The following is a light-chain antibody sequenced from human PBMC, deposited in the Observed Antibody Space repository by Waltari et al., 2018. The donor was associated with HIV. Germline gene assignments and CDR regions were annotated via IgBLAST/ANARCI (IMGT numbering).Light chain of an antibody. Sequence: DIVMTQSPHSLALSLGERATINCKSSQSIFYSSGNANYLAWYQQKPGQSPKLLIYWASSRASGVPDRFSGSGSRTDVTLSISSLQSEDVAVYFCQQYYSTPPTFGQGTRVEIK. CDR2: WAS. V-gene: IGKV4-1*01. CDR1: QSIFYSSGNANY. J-gene: IGKJ1*01. CDR3: QQYYSTPPT.